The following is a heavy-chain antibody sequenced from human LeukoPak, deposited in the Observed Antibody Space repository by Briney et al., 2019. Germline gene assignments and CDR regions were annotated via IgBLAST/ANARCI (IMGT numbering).Heavy chain of an antibody. CDR2: ISWNSGSI. CDR3: AKDKGRAVAGYYFDY. Sequence: GGSLRLSCAASGFTFYDYAMHWVRQAPGKGLEWVSGISWNSGSIGYADSVKGRFTISRDNAKNSLYLQMNSLRAEDMALYYCAKDKGRAVAGYYFDYWGQGTLVTVSS. J-gene: IGHJ4*02. CDR1: GFTFYDYA. D-gene: IGHD6-19*01. V-gene: IGHV3-9*03.